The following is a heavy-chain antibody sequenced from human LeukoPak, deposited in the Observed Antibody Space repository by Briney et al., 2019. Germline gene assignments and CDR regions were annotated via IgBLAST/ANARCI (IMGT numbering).Heavy chain of an antibody. CDR1: GGSISSYY. CDR3: ARTAGVAVAGSRQYFDY. CDR2: FYYSGGT. D-gene: IGHD6-19*01. J-gene: IGHJ4*02. Sequence: PSETLSLTCTVSGGSISSYYWGWIRQPPEKGLEWIGSFYYSGGTYYHPSLKSRVTISVDTSKNQFSLNLSSVTAADTAVYYCARTAGVAVAGSRQYFDYWGQGTLVTVSS. V-gene: IGHV4-39*01.